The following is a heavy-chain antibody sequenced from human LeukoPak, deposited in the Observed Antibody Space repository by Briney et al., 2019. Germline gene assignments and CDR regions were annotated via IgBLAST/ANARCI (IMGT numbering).Heavy chain of an antibody. CDR2: IRKKGYGETT. CDR1: GFSFGDDA. V-gene: IGHV3-49*03. J-gene: IGHJ4*02. CDR3: SRGLHDYGDSNYYFDQ. D-gene: IGHD4-17*01. Sequence: GRSLRLSCTASGFSFGDDAWSWFRQAPGRGLEFVSFIRKKGYGETTDYAASVRGSFTISRDDAKSTAYLQMNSLEIEDTALYYCSRGLHDYGDSNYYFDQWGRGTQVTVSS.